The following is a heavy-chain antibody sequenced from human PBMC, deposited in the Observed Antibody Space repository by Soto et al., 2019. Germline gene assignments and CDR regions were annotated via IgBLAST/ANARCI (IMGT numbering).Heavy chain of an antibody. Sequence: GGSLRLSCAASGFTFSSYSMTWVRQAPGKGLEWVSSISSSSSYIYYADSVKGRFTISRDNAKNSLYLQMNSLRAEDTAVYYCARHRYDSSGYAFDIWGQGTMVTVSS. J-gene: IGHJ3*02. CDR1: GFTFSSYS. V-gene: IGHV3-21*01. CDR2: ISSSSSYI. D-gene: IGHD3-22*01. CDR3: ARHRYDSSGYAFDI.